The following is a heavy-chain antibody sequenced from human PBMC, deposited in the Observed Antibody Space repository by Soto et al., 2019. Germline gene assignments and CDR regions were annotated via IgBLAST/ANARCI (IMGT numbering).Heavy chain of an antibody. V-gene: IGHV3-30*03. D-gene: IGHD1-26*01. CDR2: ISYDSTKT. CDR1: GFTFNSYG. J-gene: IGHJ6*02. CDR3: ARTRSAWSDFHSSSLDF. Sequence: QVQLVESGGGVVQPGRSLRLSCAASGFTFNSYGMHWVRQGPGNGLEWGAFISYDSTKTYYADSVKGRFTISGDNSNSALYVQMNSLTGEDTAVYYCARTRSAWSDFHSSSLDFWGQGTTVTVSS.